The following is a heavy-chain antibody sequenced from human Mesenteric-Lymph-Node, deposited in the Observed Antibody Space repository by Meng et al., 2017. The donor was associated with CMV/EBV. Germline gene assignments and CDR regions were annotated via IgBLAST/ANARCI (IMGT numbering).Heavy chain of an antibody. D-gene: IGHD5-18*01. V-gene: IGHV4-59*01. CDR2: IYYSGST. J-gene: IGHJ4*01. CDR1: GGSISSYY. Sequence: GSLRLSCTVSGGSISSYYWSWIRQPPGKGLEWIGYIYYSGSTNYNPSLKSRVTISVDTSKNQFSLKVTSVTAADTAVYYCAREYSSFDYWGLGTLVTVSS. CDR3: AREYSSFDY.